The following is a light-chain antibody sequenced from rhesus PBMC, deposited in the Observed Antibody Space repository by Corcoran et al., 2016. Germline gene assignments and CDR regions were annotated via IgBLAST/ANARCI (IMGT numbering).Light chain of an antibody. J-gene: IGKJ2*01. V-gene: IGKV2S20*01. CDR1: QSLLDSEDGNTY. CDR3: MQSVDDPYS. CDR2: EVS. Sequence: DIVMTQTPRSLPVTPGEPASISCRSSQSLLDSEDGNTYLEWYLQKPGQSPQPLIDEVSKRALGVPDRFGGSGSDTDCPLKIRRVEAEDVGVYYCMQSVDDPYSFGLGTKVEIK.